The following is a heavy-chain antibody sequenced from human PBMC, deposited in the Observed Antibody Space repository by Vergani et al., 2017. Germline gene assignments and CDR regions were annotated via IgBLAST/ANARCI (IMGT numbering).Heavy chain of an antibody. CDR1: GYSFTSYW. V-gene: IGHV5-10-1*03. CDR2: IDPSDSYT. D-gene: IGHD6-13*01. Sequence: EVQLVPSGAEVKKPGESLRISCKGSGYSFTSYWISWVRQMPGKGLEWMGRIDPSDSYTNYSPSFQGHVTISADKSISTAYLQWSSLKASDTAMYYCASHIATAGSSLLYYFDYWGQGALVTVS. J-gene: IGHJ4*02. CDR3: ASHIATAGSSLLYYFDY.